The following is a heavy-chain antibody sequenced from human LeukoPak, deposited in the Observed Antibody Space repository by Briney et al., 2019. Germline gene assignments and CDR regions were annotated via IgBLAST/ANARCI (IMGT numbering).Heavy chain of an antibody. CDR3: ARGATGSGSYYYEYWFDP. V-gene: IGHV4-34*01. CDR2: INHSGST. CDR1: GGSFSGYY. J-gene: IGHJ5*02. D-gene: IGHD3-10*01. Sequence: SETLSLTCVVYGGSFSGYYWSWIRQPPGKGLEWIGEINHSGSTNYNPSLKSRVTISVDTSKNQFSLKLSSVTAADTAVYYCARGATGSGSYYYEYWFDPWGQGTLVTVSS.